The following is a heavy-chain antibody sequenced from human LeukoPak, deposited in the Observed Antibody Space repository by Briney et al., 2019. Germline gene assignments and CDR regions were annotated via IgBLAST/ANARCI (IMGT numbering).Heavy chain of an antibody. D-gene: IGHD2-2*02. Sequence: GASVKVSCKASGYTFTSYAMNWVRQAPGQGLEWMGWINTNTGNPTYAQGFTGRFVFPLDTSVSTAYLQISSLKAEDTAVYYCAREFAAGDAAIVYDYWGQGTLVTVSS. CDR1: GYTFTSYA. CDR3: AREFAAGDAAIVYDY. CDR2: INTNTGNP. J-gene: IGHJ4*02. V-gene: IGHV7-4-1*02.